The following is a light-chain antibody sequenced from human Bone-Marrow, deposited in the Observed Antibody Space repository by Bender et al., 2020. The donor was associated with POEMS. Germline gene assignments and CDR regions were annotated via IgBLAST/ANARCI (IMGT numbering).Light chain of an antibody. J-gene: IGLJ3*02. CDR1: SSDVGGYNY. V-gene: IGLV2-14*03. CDR3: SSYTTSSTLV. Sequence: QSALTQPASVSGSPGQSITISCTGTSSDVGGYNYVSRYQQHPARAPKLIIYDVRGRPSGATNRFSGSKSGNTASLTISGLQPDDEADYYCSSYTTSSTLVFGGGTKLTVL. CDR2: DVR.